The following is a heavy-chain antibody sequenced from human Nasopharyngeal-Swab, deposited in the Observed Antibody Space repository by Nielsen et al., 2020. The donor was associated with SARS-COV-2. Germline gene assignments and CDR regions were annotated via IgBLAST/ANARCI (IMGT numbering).Heavy chain of an antibody. Sequence: GGSLRLSCAASGFTFSSYSMNWVRQAPGEGLEWVSAISGAGTSTYYADSVKGRFTISRDNSKNTLYLQLNSLRVEDTAVYYCAKGSAAARPYYFDYWGQGILVTVSS. CDR3: AKGSAAARPYYFDY. J-gene: IGHJ4*02. CDR2: ISGAGTST. D-gene: IGHD6-6*01. V-gene: IGHV3-23*01. CDR1: GFTFSSYS.